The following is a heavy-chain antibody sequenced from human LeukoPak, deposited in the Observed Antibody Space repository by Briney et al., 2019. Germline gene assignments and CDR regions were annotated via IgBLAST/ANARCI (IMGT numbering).Heavy chain of an antibody. D-gene: IGHD3-10*01. V-gene: IGHV3-7*01. CDR1: AFTFSRYW. J-gene: IGHJ4*02. CDR3: ARLFVYGSGAEAFDY. Sequence: GGSLRLSCAASAFTFSRYWTTWVRQAPGKGLEWVANINEDGSEKYYLDSVRGRFTISRDNAKNSLYLQMDSLRAEDTAVFYCARLFVYGSGAEAFDYWGQGALVTVSS. CDR2: INEDGSEK.